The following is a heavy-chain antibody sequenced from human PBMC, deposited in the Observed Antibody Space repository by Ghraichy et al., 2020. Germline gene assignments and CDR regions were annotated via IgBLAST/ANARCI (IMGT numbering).Heavy chain of an antibody. CDR3: AKETDTSGWYSADY. D-gene: IGHD6-19*01. Sequence: AGSLRLSCAASGFTFSNYAMSWLRQAPGKGLEWVSAIRGSGVKTYYADSVKGRFTVSRDNSKNSLYLQMNSLRVEDTAVYYCAKETDTSGWYSADYWGQGTLVTVSS. CDR1: GFTFSNYA. CDR2: IRGSGVKT. J-gene: IGHJ4*02. V-gene: IGHV3-23*01.